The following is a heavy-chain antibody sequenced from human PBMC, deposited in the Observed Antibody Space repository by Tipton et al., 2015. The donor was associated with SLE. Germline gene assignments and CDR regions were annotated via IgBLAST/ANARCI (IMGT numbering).Heavy chain of an antibody. J-gene: IGHJ5*02. Sequence: TLSLTCTVSGGSMRSYYWSWIRQPPGKGLEWIGYIHYSGSSNYNYNPSLKSRVTISVDTSKGQCSLTVRSVTASDTAVYFCARRTSGLAGSRSPWFDPWGQGTLVTVSS. D-gene: IGHD6-19*01. CDR3: ARRTSGLAGSRSPWFDP. V-gene: IGHV4-59*08. CDR1: GGSMRSYY. CDR2: IHYSGSSNY.